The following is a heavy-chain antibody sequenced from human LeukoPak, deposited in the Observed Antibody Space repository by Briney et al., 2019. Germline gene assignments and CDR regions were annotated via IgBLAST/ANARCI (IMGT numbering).Heavy chain of an antibody. D-gene: IGHD2-15*01. CDR3: ARVLDSSSSRYQAFPY. Sequence: GGSLRLSCAASGFTFSSYAMSWVRQAPGKGLEWVSAISGSGGSTYYADSVKGRFTIFRDNAKNSLYLQMNSLRGEDTALYYCARVLDSSSSRYQAFPYWGQGTLVTVS. CDR1: GFTFSSYA. V-gene: IGHV3-23*01. J-gene: IGHJ4*02. CDR2: ISGSGGST.